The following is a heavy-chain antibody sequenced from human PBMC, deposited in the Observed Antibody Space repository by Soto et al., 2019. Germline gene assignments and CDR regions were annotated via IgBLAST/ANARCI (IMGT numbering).Heavy chain of an antibody. J-gene: IGHJ4*02. CDR1: GFTFSSYA. D-gene: IGHD3-22*01. CDR2: ISGSGGST. Sequence: AGGSLRLSCAASGFTFSSYAMRWVRQAPGKGLEWVSAISGSGGSTYYADSVKGRFTISRDNSKNTLYLQMNSLRAEDTAVYYCAKDPSPTYYYDSSGYYPSPFFDYWGQGTLVTVSS. CDR3: AKDPSPTYYYDSSGYYPSPFFDY. V-gene: IGHV3-23*01.